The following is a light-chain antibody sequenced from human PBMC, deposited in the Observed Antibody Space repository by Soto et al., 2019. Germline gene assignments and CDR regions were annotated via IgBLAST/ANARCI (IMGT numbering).Light chain of an antibody. J-gene: IGLJ1*01. Sequence: QSVLTQPPSASGSPGQSVTISCIGTASDIGRYNYVSWYQHHPGKAPKLIIYEVTKRPSGVPDRSSGSKFGNTASLTVSGLQTDDEADYYCNSYVGSNNYVFGTGTKVTVL. V-gene: IGLV2-8*01. CDR1: ASDIGRYNY. CDR3: NSYVGSNNYV. CDR2: EVT.